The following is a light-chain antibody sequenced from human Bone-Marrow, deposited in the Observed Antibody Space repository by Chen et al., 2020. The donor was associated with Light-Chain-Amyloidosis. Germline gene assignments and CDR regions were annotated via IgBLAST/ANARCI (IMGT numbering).Light chain of an antibody. J-gene: IGKJ4*01. V-gene: IGKV3-20*01. CDR1: QSVSSTY. Sequence: EVVLTQSPGTLSLSPGERATLSCRVRQSVSSTYLAWYQQKPGQAPRLLIYDASTRATGIPDRFSGRGSGADFTLTINRLEAEDFAVDYCQQFGVFGGGTRVEI. CDR2: DAS. CDR3: QQFGV.